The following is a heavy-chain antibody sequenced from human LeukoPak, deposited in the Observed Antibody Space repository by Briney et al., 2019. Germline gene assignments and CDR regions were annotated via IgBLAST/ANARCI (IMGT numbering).Heavy chain of an antibody. CDR1: GGSISTYY. CDR2: IYTSGTT. CDR3: ARLSTVTTSFDY. Sequence: SETLSLTCTVSGGSISTYYWSWIRQPAGKGLEWIGRIYTSGTTHYNPSLKSRVTMSVDTSKNQFSLKLSSVTAADTAVYYCARLSTVTTSFDYWGQGTLVTVSS. J-gene: IGHJ4*02. V-gene: IGHV4-4*07. D-gene: IGHD4-17*01.